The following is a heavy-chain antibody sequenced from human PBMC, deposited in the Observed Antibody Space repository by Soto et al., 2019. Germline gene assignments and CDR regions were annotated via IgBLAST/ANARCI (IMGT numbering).Heavy chain of an antibody. CDR3: AREGFGYCSGGSCYSGEAFDI. Sequence: QVQLVQSGAEVKKPGSSVKVSCKASGGTFSSYTISWVRQAPGQGLEWMGRIIPILGIANYAQKFQGRVTITADKSTSTAYMELSSLRSEDTAVYYCAREGFGYCSGGSCYSGEAFDIWGQGTMVTVSS. J-gene: IGHJ3*02. CDR2: IIPILGIA. D-gene: IGHD2-15*01. CDR1: GGTFSSYT. V-gene: IGHV1-69*08.